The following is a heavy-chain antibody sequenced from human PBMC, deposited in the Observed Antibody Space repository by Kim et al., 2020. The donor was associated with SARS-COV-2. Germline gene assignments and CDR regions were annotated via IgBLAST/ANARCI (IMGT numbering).Heavy chain of an antibody. J-gene: IGHJ6*02. D-gene: IGHD6-19*01. CDR1: GFTFSSYG. CDR2: IWYDGSNK. V-gene: IGHV3-33*01. Sequence: GGSLRLSCAASGFTFSSYGMHWVRQAPGKGLEWVAVIWYDGSNKYYADSVKGRFTISRDNSKNTLYLQMNGLRAEDTAVYYCARDSGAVAGTFYYYYYGMDVWGQGTTVTVSS. CDR3: ARDSGAVAGTFYYYYYGMDV.